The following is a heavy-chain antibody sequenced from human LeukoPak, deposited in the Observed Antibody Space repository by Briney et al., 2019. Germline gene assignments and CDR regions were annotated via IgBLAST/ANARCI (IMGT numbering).Heavy chain of an antibody. D-gene: IGHD4-17*01. CDR1: GFTFSSYA. J-gene: IGHJ4*02. Sequence: PGGSLRLSCAASGFTFSSYAMSWVRQAPGKGLEGVSAISGCGGSTYYADSVKGRLTISRDNSKNTLYLQMNSLRAEDTAVYYCAKEHDYGEHPDYWGRGTLVTVSS. CDR2: ISGCGGST. V-gene: IGHV3-23*01. CDR3: AKEHDYGEHPDY.